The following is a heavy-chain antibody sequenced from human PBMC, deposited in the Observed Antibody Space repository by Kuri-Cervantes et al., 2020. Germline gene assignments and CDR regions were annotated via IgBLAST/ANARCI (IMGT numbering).Heavy chain of an antibody. V-gene: IGHV4-30-2*01. CDR2: IYHSGST. D-gene: IGHD6-19*01. Sequence: LRLSCAVSGGSISSGGYSWSWIRQPPGKGLEWIGYIYHSGSTYYNPSLKSRVTISVDTSKNQFSLKLSSVTAADTAVYYCARDEYSSGWYSDYWGQGTLVTVSS. CDR1: GGSISSGGYS. J-gene: IGHJ4*02. CDR3: ARDEYSSGWYSDY.